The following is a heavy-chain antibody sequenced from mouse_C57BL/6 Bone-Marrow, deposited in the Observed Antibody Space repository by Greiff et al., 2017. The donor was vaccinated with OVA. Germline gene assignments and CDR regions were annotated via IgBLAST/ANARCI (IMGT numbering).Heavy chain of an antibody. D-gene: IGHD1-1*01. Sequence: EVKLMESGGGLVQPGGSLSLSCAASGFTFTDYYMSWVRQPPGKALEWLGFIRNKANGYTTEYSASVKGRFTISRDNSQSILYLQMNALRAEDSATYYCARPATNWYFDVWGTGTTVTVSS. CDR1: GFTFTDYY. CDR2: IRNKANGYTT. J-gene: IGHJ1*03. CDR3: ARPATNWYFDV. V-gene: IGHV7-3*01.